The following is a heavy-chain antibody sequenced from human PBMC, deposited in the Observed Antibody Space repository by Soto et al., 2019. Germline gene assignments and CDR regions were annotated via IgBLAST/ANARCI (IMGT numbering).Heavy chain of an antibody. Sequence: GASVKVSCKASGGNFSSYAISWVRQAPGQGLEWMGGIIPIFGTANYAQKFQGRVTITADESTSTAYMELSSLRSEDTAVYYCLRGSRSYYYYYHYGMEAWGQGTTVTGS. CDR1: GGNFSSYA. CDR2: IIPIFGTA. CDR3: LRGSRSYYYYYHYGMEA. V-gene: IGHV1-69*13. D-gene: IGHD3-10*01. J-gene: IGHJ6*02.